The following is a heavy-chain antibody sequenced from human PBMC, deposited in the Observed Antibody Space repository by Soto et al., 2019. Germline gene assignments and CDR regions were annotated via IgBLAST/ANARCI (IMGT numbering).Heavy chain of an antibody. V-gene: IGHV1-18*01. J-gene: IGHJ6*02. Sequence: QVQLVQSGAEVKKPGASVKVSCKASGYTFTSYGISWVRQAPGQGLEWMGWISAYNGNTNYAQKLQGRVTMTTDTSTITAYMELRSLRADDTAVYYCARDGCVNNYGGNSPCSSGMDVWGQGTTVTVSS. D-gene: IGHD4-17*01. CDR2: ISAYNGNT. CDR1: GYTFTSYG. CDR3: ARDGCVNNYGGNSPCSSGMDV.